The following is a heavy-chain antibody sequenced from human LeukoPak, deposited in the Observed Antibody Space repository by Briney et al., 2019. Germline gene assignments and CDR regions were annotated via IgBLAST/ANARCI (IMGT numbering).Heavy chain of an antibody. CDR2: INWNGRST. J-gene: IGHJ4*02. CDR3: AKENWVYNWKYDSSGSGINY. Sequence: SGGSLRLSCAASGFTFDDYGMSWVRQAPGKGLEWVSGINWNGRSTAYADSVKGRFTISRDNAKNSLYLQMNSLRAEDTAVYYCAKENWVYNWKYDSSGSGINYWGQGTLVTVSS. V-gene: IGHV3-20*04. D-gene: IGHD3-22*01. CDR1: GFTFDDYG.